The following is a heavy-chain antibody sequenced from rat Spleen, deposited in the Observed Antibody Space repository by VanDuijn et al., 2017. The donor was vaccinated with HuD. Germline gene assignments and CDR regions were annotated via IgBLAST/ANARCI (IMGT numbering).Heavy chain of an antibody. V-gene: IGHV5-25*01. Sequence: EVQLVESGGELVQPGRSLKLSCAASGFTFSSFPMAWVRQGPKKGLEWVATITTDGGNPYYRDSVKGRFTISRDNAKSTLYLQMDSLRSEDTATYYSARGYYGSNPDNWFAYWGQGTLVTVSS. CDR3: ARGYYGSNPDNWFAY. CDR1: GFTFSSFP. CDR2: ITTDGGNP. D-gene: IGHD1-7*01. J-gene: IGHJ3*01.